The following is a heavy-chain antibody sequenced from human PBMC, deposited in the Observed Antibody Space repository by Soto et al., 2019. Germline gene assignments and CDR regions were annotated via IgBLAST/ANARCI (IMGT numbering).Heavy chain of an antibody. Sequence: GGSLRLSCAASGFTFSSYAMSWVRQAPGKGLEWVSAISGSGGSTYYADSVKGRFTISRDNSKNTLYLQMNSLRAEDTAVYYCAKSRDTVTIDYYYGMDVWGQGTTVTVSS. D-gene: IGHD4-17*01. J-gene: IGHJ6*02. CDR1: GFTFSSYA. V-gene: IGHV3-23*01. CDR3: AKSRDTVTIDYYYGMDV. CDR2: ISGSGGST.